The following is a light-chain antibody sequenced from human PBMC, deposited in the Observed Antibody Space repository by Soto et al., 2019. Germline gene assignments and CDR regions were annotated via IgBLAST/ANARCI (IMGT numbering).Light chain of an antibody. V-gene: IGKV1-5*01. CDR2: DVS. CDR1: QSLTGR. Sequence: DIPMTQSPSTLSASIGDRVTLTCRASQSLTGRLAWYQQKPGRPPKLLIYDVSNLESGVPSRFSGSESGTNFTLNISSLRPDDFATFYCQQYKVYPYTFGQGTRLDI. CDR3: QQYKVYPYT. J-gene: IGKJ2*01.